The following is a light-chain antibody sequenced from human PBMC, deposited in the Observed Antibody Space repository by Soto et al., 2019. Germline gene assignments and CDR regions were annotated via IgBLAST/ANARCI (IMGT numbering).Light chain of an antibody. V-gene: IGKV1-39*01. CDR2: GAS. CDR1: ASISTF. J-gene: IGKJ1*01. Sequence: DIRMTQSPSSLSASAGDRVTITCRASASISTFLNWYQQTPGKAPKLLIYGASSLQTGVPSRFSGSGSGTDFTLTNSSLQPEDFATYYCQQSYITPWTFGQGTKVEIK. CDR3: QQSYITPWT.